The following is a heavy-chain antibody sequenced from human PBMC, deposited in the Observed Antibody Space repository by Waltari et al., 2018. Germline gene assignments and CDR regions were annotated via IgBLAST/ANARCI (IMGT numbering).Heavy chain of an antibody. CDR3: ARDFPGYDILTGLNWFDP. CDR2: IIPIFGTA. V-gene: IGHV1-69*12. CDR1: GGTFSSYA. D-gene: IGHD3-9*01. J-gene: IGHJ5*02. Sequence: QVQLVQSGAEVKKPGSSVKVSCKASGGTFSSYAISWVRPAPGQGLEWMGGIIPIFGTANYAQKFQGRVTITADESTSTAYMELSSLRSEDTAVYYCARDFPGYDILTGLNWFDPWGQGTLVTVSS.